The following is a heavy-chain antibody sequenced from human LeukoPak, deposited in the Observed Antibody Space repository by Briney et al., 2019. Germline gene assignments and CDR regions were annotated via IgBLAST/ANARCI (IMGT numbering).Heavy chain of an antibody. J-gene: IGHJ4*02. D-gene: IGHD6-19*01. CDR2: IHTSGST. CDR3: ARAPEFSSGWLLDY. V-gene: IGHV4-4*07. CDR1: GDSMSSFY. Sequence: KPSETLSLTCTVSGDSMSSFYWTWIRQSAGKGLEWIGRIHTSGSTNYSPSLKSRVTMSIDTSKTQFSLKVNSVTAADTGVYYCARAPEFSSGWLLDYWGQGSLVTVSS.